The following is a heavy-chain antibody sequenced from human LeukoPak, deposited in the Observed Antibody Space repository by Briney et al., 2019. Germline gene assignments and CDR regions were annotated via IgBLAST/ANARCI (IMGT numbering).Heavy chain of an antibody. CDR1: GFTFSSYS. V-gene: IGHV3-21*01. CDR3: AREGIVVVPAATGFDA. J-gene: IGHJ5*02. CDR2: ISSSSSYI. D-gene: IGHD2-2*01. Sequence: SGGSLRLSCAASGFTFSSYSMNWVRQAPGKGLEWVSSISSSSSYIYYADSVKGRFTISRDNAKNSLYLQMNSLRAEDTAVYYCAREGIVVVPAATGFDAWGQGTLVTVSS.